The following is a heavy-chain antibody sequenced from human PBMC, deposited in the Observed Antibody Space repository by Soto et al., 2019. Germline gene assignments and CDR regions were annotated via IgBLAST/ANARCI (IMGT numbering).Heavy chain of an antibody. CDR2: IIPIFGTA. Sequence: QVQLVQSGAEVKKPGSSVKVSCKASGGTFSSYAISWVRQAPGQGLEWMGGIIPIFGTANYAQKFQGRVTITADESTSTAYMELSSLRSEDTAVYYCASLSVDTAMVYYYYGMDVWGQGTTVTVSS. D-gene: IGHD5-18*01. CDR3: ASLSVDTAMVYYYYGMDV. V-gene: IGHV1-69*01. CDR1: GGTFSSYA. J-gene: IGHJ6*02.